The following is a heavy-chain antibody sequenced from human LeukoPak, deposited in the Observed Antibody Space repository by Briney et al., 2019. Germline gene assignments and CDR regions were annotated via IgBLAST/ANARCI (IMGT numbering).Heavy chain of an antibody. CDR2: INPSGGST. CDR3: ARDIGDYDILTGYYKGGDY. J-gene: IGHJ4*02. V-gene: IGHV1-46*01. Sequence: ASVTVSCKASGYTFTSYYMHWVRQAPGQGLEWMGLINPSGGSTSYAQKFQGRVTMTRDTSTSTVYMELSSLRSEDTAVYYCARDIGDYDILTGYYKGGDYWGQGTLVTVSS. CDR1: GYTFTSYY. D-gene: IGHD3-9*01.